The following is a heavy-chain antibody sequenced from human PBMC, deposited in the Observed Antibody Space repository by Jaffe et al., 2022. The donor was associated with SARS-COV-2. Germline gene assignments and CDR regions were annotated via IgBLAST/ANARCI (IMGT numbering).Heavy chain of an antibody. CDR2: ISWNSGSI. V-gene: IGHV3-9*01. CDR1: GFTFDDYA. D-gene: IGHD6-13*01. Sequence: EVQLVESGGGLVQPGRSLRLSCAASGFTFDDYAMHWVRQAPGKGLEWVSGISWNSGSIGYADSVKGRFTISRDNAKNSLYLQMNSLRAEDTALYYCAKDILLGGSAALFDYWGQGTLVTVSS. CDR3: AKDILLGGSAALFDY. J-gene: IGHJ4*02.